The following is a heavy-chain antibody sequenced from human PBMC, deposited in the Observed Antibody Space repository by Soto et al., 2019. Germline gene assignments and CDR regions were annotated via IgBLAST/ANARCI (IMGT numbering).Heavy chain of an antibody. V-gene: IGHV1-69*02. CDR3: ASLPVADFAFDI. J-gene: IGHJ3*02. D-gene: IGHD6-19*01. CDR2: IIPILGIA. CDR1: GGTFSSYT. Sequence: QVQLVQSGAEVKKPGSSVKVSCKASGGTFSSYTISWVRQAPGQGLEWMGRIIPILGIAKYAQKFQGSVTITADKYMSTAYLELSSLRTEDTAVYYCASLPVADFAFDIWGQGTMVTVSS.